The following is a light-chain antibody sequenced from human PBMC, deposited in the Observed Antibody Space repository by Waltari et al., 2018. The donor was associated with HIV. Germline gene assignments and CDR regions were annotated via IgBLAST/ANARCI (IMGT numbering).Light chain of an antibody. CDR1: SSALINYNY. J-gene: IGLJ1*01. CDR3: SSYAGSDNPYV. V-gene: IGLV2-8*01. CDR2: EVT. Sequence: QSALTQPPSASGSPGQSVTISCTGTSSALINYNYVSWYQQYPGKAPKLIIFEVTKRPSGVPDRFSGSKSGDTASLTVSGLQAEDEADYYCSSYAGSDNPYVFGSGTKVTVL.